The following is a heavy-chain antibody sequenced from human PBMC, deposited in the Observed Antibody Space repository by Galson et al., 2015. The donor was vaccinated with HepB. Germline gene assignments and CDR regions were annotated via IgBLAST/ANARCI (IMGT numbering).Heavy chain of an antibody. V-gene: IGHV5-51*01. D-gene: IGHD5-24*01. CDR1: GSRFSNLW. J-gene: IGHJ4*02. CDR2: IHPTDSDT. CDR3: ARRGEVSTVTEDYFDY. Sequence: QSGAEVTKPGESLKISCSGSGSRFSNLWIAWVRQMPGKGLEWMGIIHPTDSDTRYSPSFQGQVTISVDKSINTAYLQWSSLRASDTAMYYCARRGEVSTVTEDYFDYWGQGTLVADSS.